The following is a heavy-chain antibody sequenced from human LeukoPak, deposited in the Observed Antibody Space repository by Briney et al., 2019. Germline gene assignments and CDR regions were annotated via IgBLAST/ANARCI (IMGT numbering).Heavy chain of an antibody. V-gene: IGHV3-53*04. D-gene: IGHD6-19*01. CDR3: ARDQYGSGYNWFDP. CDR1: GFTVSSNY. Sequence: TGGSLRLSCAAPGFTVSSNYMSWVRQAPGKGLEWVSVIYSGGSTYYADSVKGRFTISRHNSKNTLYLQMNSLRAEDTAVYYCARDQYGSGYNWFDPWGQGTLVTVSS. J-gene: IGHJ5*02. CDR2: IYSGGST.